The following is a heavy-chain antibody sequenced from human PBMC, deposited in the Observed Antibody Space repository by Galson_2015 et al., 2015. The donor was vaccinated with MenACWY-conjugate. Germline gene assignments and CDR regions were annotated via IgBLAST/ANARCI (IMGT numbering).Heavy chain of an antibody. J-gene: IGHJ4*02. CDR2: ISSGGSSI. V-gene: IGHV3-11*01. Sequence: SLRLSCAASGFTFSDYDMSWLRQAPGKGLEWVSYISSGGSSINHAEFVKGRFTISRDNAKTSQYLQMNSLRAEDTAVYYCAREGGAAKEFDYWGQGTLVTVSS. CDR3: AREGGAAKEFDY. D-gene: IGHD2-15*01. CDR1: GFTFSDYD.